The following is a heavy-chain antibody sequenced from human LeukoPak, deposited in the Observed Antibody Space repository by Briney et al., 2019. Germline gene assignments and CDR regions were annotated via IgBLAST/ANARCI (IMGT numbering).Heavy chain of an antibody. J-gene: IGHJ5*02. D-gene: IGHD3-22*01. V-gene: IGHV4-38-2*02. CDR3: VRDKGYYDSSGYYS. CDR2: IYHSGST. CDR1: GYSISSGYY. Sequence: SETLSLTCTVSGYSISSGYYWGWVRQPPGKGLEWIGSIYHSGSTYYNPSLKSRVTISVDTSKNQFSLKLSSVTAADTAVYYCVRDKGYYDSSGYYSWGQGTLVTVSS.